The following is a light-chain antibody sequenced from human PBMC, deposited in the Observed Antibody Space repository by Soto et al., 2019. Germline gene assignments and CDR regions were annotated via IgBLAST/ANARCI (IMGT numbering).Light chain of an antibody. V-gene: IGLV1-40*01. CDR1: SSNIGAGYD. Sequence: QPVLTQPASLSGSPGQSITISCTGNSSNIGAGYDVHWYQQLPGKAPKLLIFGNSHRPSGVPDRFFGSKSGTSASLAITGLQAEDEADYYCQSYDRSLSGSVFGGGTKLTVL. CDR3: QSYDRSLSGSV. CDR2: GNS. J-gene: IGLJ3*02.